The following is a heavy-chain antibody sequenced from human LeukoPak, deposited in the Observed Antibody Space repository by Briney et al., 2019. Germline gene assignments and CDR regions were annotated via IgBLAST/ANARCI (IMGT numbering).Heavy chain of an antibody. CDR2: IYYSGST. D-gene: IGHD2-15*01. J-gene: IGHJ5*02. V-gene: IGHV4-30-4*01. CDR1: GGSISSGDYY. CDR3: AREIGSDGFDP. Sequence: SQTLSLTYTVSGGSISSGDYYWSWIRQPPGKGLEWIGYIYYSGSTYYNPSLESRVTISVDTSKNQFSLKLSSVTAADTAVYYCAREIGSDGFDPWGQGTLVTVSS.